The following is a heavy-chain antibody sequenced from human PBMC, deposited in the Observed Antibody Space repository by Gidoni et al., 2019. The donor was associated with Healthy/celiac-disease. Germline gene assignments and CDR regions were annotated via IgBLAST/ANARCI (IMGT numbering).Heavy chain of an antibody. D-gene: IGHD4-17*01. V-gene: IGHV1-3*01. CDR3: ARDPTVVTPSFDY. CDR2: INAGNGNT. Sequence: QVQLVQSGAEVKKPGASVKVSCKASGYTFTSYAMHWVRQAPGQRLEWMGWINAGNGNTKYSQKFQGRVTITRDTSASTAYMELSSLRSEDTAVYYCARDPTVVTPSFDYWGQGTLVTVSS. CDR1: GYTFTSYA. J-gene: IGHJ4*02.